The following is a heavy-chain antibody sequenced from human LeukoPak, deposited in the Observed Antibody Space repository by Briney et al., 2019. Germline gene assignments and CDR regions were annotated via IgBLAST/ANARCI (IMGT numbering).Heavy chain of an antibody. CDR3: ARVLLWFGVPNAFDI. V-gene: IGHV4-59*01. CDR1: GGSIRSYY. Sequence: PSETLSLTCTVSGGSIRSYYWSWIRQAPGKGLEWIGYIYYSGSTNYNPSLKSRVTISVDMSKNQFSLKLSSVTAADTAVYYCARVLLWFGVPNAFDIWGQGTMVTVSS. J-gene: IGHJ3*02. D-gene: IGHD3-10*01. CDR2: IYYSGST.